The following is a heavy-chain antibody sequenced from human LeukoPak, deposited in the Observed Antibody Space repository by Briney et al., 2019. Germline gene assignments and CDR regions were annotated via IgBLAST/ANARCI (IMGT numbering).Heavy chain of an antibody. CDR2: ISAYSGNT. D-gene: IGHD1-26*01. CDR3: AIGSGSYYGGYFQH. CDR1: DYTFTSYG. Sequence: ASVKVSCKASDYTFTSYGISWARQAPGPGLEWMGWISAYSGNTKYAQKLQGRVTMTTDTSTSAAYMELRSLRSDDTALYYCAIGSGSYYGGYFQHWGQGTLVTVSS. J-gene: IGHJ1*01. V-gene: IGHV1-18*01.